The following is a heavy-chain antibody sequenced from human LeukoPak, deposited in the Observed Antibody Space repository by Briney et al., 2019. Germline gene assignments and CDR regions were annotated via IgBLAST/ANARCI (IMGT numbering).Heavy chain of an antibody. J-gene: IGHJ4*02. CDR3: AKARGIVVVPAAIQGGGFDY. D-gene: IGHD2-2*02. V-gene: IGHV3-23*01. CDR2: ISGSGGST. Sequence: GGSLRLSCAASGFTFSSYAMSWVRQAPGKGLEWVSAISGSGGSTYYADSVKGRFTISRDNSKNTLYLQMNSLRAEDTAVYYCAKARGIVVVPAAIQGGGFDYWGQGTLVTVSS. CDR1: GFTFSSYA.